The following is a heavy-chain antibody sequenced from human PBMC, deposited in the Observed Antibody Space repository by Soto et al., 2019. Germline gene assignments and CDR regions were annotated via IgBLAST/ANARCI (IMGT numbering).Heavy chain of an antibody. CDR2: ISYDGSNK. CDR1: GFTFSSYG. CDR3: AKGIDSSGFTFFSFAPFDP. D-gene: IGHD3-22*01. Sequence: GGSLRLSCAASGFTFSSYGMHWVRQAPGKGLEWVAVISYDGSNKYYADSVKGRFTISRDNSKNTLYLQMNSLRAEDTAVYYCAKGIDSSGFTFFSFAPFDPWGQGTLVTVSS. V-gene: IGHV3-30*18. J-gene: IGHJ5*02.